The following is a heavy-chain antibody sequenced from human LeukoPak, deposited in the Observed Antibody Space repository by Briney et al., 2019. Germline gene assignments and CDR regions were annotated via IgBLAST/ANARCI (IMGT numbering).Heavy chain of an antibody. CDR3: ARGLMTAAATFDY. CDR2: IYYSGST. J-gene: IGHJ4*02. Sequence: PLETLSLTCTVSGGSISSSSYYWGWIRQPPGKGLEWIGSIYYSGSTYYNPSLKSRVTISVDTSKSQFSLKLSSVTAADTAVYYCARGLMTAAATFDYWGQGTLVTVSS. CDR1: GGSISSSSYY. V-gene: IGHV4-39*01. D-gene: IGHD6-13*01.